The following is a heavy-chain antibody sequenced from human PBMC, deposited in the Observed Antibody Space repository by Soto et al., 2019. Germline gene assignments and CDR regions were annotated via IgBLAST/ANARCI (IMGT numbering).Heavy chain of an antibody. D-gene: IGHD3-3*01. Sequence: GGSLRLSCAASGFTFSTCAMSWVHQAPGMGLEWVSAISRSGGTTYYADSVKGRFTISRDNSKNTLYLEMNSLRAEDTALYYCAKSAVTFWSGYYLDYWGQGTLVTVSS. J-gene: IGHJ4*02. CDR3: AKSAVTFWSGYYLDY. V-gene: IGHV3-23*01. CDR2: ISRSGGTT. CDR1: GFTFSTCA.